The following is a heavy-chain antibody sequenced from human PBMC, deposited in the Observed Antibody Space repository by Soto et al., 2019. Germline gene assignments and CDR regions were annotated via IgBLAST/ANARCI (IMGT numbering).Heavy chain of an antibody. CDR3: ARDHHYDYVWGSYLDY. CDR2: ISYDGSNK. Sequence: QVQLMESGGGVVQPGRSLRLSCAASGFTFSSYAMHWVRQAPGKGLEWVAVISYDGSNKYYADSVKGRFTISRDNSKNTLYLQMNSLRAEDTAVYYCARDHHYDYVWGSYLDYWGQGTLVTVSS. D-gene: IGHD3-16*01. CDR1: GFTFSSYA. V-gene: IGHV3-30-3*01. J-gene: IGHJ4*02.